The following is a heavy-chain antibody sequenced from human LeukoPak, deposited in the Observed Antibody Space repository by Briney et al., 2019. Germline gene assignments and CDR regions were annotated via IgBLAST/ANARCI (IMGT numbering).Heavy chain of an antibody. D-gene: IGHD3-22*01. Sequence: SETLSLTCAVSRYSIINSYYWGWIRQPPGKGLERIGTIYHTEGTYYNPSLKSPDTISIDTSKNQFSMNLRSVTAADKAVYYCARDAQMYYYDTSGYYFEYWGQGTLVTVSS. CDR3: ARDAQMYYYDTSGYYFEY. CDR2: IYHTEGT. J-gene: IGHJ4*02. V-gene: IGHV4-38-2*02. CDR1: RYSIINSYY.